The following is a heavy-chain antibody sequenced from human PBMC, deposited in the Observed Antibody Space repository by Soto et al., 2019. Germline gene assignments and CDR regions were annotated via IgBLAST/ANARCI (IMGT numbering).Heavy chain of an antibody. CDR1: GGFVGSGNYH. Sequence: QVPLQESGPGLVKPSETLSLTCNVSGGFVGSGNYHWSWIRQSPGKGLEWIGDIFYGGATNYNPSLKSRVTISAEPSKKRFSLILTSVTAADTAVYYCARESYGDFVYWGQGTLVIVS. V-gene: IGHV4-61*03. CDR3: ARESYGDFVY. CDR2: IFYGGAT. J-gene: IGHJ4*02. D-gene: IGHD4-17*01.